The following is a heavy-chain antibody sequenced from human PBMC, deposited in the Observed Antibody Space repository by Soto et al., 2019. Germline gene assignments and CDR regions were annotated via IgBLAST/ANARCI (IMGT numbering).Heavy chain of an antibody. D-gene: IGHD4-17*01. V-gene: IGHV1-8*01. CDR3: ARGTYRANYGGNIVDY. Sequence: QVQLVQSGAEVKKPGASVKVSCKASGYTFTSYDINWVRQATGQGLEWMGWMNPNSGNTGYAQKFQGRVTMTRNTSRSTADMEASSLRSEDTAVYYCARGTYRANYGGNIVDYWGQGTLVTVSS. J-gene: IGHJ4*02. CDR2: MNPNSGNT. CDR1: GYTFTSYD.